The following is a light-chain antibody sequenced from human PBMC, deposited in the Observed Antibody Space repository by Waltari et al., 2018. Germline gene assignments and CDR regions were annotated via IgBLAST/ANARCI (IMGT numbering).Light chain of an antibody. J-gene: IGKJ1*01. CDR1: QSVLYGPTNKNY. V-gene: IGKV4-1*01. CDR2: WAS. Sequence: DIVMMQSPDSLAVSLGERATINCRSSQSVLYGPTNKNYLAWYQQKPGQPPKLPIYWASTRGSGVPDRFSGSGSGTDFTLTISSLQAEDVAVYYCHQYYNTPRTFGQGTKVEIK. CDR3: HQYYNTPRT.